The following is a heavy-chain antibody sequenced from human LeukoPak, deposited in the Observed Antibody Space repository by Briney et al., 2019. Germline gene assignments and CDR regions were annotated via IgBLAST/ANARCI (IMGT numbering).Heavy chain of an antibody. J-gene: IGHJ4*02. CDR2: ISGSGGTT. CDR3: AKFFDPSGGASGWTWTMDC. Sequence: GGSLRLSCAASGLTFSSYAMTWVRQTPGKGLEWVAAISGSGGTTYYADLAKGRFSISRDNYENTLYLQMYSLRAEDTAVYHCAKFFDPSGGASGWTWTMDCWGQGTLVIVSS. CDR1: GLTFSSYA. D-gene: IGHD6-25*01. V-gene: IGHV3-23*01.